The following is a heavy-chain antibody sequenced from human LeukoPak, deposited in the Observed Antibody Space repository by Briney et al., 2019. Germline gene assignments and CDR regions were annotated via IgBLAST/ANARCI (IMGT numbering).Heavy chain of an antibody. J-gene: IGHJ4*02. V-gene: IGHV3-7*01. CDR2: IKQDGSEK. CDR3: ARETYYDFWSGSPYDY. CDR1: GFTFSSYW. Sequence: GGSLRLSCAASGFTFSSYWMSWVRQAPGKGLEWVANIKQDGSEKYYVDSVKGRFTISRDNAKSSLYLQMNSLRAEDTAVYYCARETYYDFWSGSPYDYWGQGTLVTVSS. D-gene: IGHD3-3*01.